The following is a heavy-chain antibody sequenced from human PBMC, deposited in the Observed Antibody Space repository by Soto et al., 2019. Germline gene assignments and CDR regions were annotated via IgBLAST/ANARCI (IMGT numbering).Heavy chain of an antibody. CDR2: IFYSGST. V-gene: IGHV4-59*01. CDR3: ARVKRGYSYGSIIDF. J-gene: IGHJ4*01. Sequence: SETLSLTCTVSGDSIRNYYWSWIRQPPGKGLEYIGYIFYSGSTTYNPSLKSRVAMPVDTSRNQFALKLRSVTAADTATYYCARVKRGYSYGSIIDFWGRGTLVTVSS. D-gene: IGHD5-18*01. CDR1: GDSIRNYY.